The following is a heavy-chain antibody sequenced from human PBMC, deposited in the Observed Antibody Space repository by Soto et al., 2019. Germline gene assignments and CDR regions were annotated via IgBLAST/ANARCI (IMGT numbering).Heavy chain of an antibody. J-gene: IGHJ4*02. CDR3: ALPATSDFDY. CDR2: IYHSGTT. V-gene: IGHV4-4*02. CDR1: GGSISSSNW. D-gene: IGHD4-4*01. Sequence: QVQLQESGPGLVKPSGTLSVTCAVSGGSISSSNWWTWVRQPPGKGLEWIGEIYHSGTTNYNPSLKSRVVISGDRSRNHLSLTLSSVTAADTAVYYCALPATSDFDYWGQGILVTVSS.